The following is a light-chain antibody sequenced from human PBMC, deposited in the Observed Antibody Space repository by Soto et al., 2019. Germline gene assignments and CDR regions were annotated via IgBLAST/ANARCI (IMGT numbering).Light chain of an antibody. CDR3: QQYGTSPVT. CDR1: QTVSNTY. J-gene: IGKJ2*01. V-gene: IGKV3-20*01. Sequence: EIVLTQSPGTLSLSPGERATLSCRASQTVSNTYLAWYQHKPGQAPRLLIYGASDRATGIPDRFSGSGSVTDFTLTISSLEPEDFALYYCQQYGTSPVTFGQGNKLEI. CDR2: GAS.